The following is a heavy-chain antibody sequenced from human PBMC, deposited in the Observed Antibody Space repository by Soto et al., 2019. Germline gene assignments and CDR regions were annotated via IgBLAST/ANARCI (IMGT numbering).Heavy chain of an antibody. Sequence: SVKVSCKASGGTFSSYAISWVRQAPGQGLEWMGGIIPIFGTANYAQKFQGRVTITADESTSTAYMELSSLRSEDTAVYYCARESVVVPAAIGGGGGLYYGMDVWGQGTMVTVSS. CDR2: IIPIFGTA. D-gene: IGHD2-2*02. CDR3: ARESVVVPAAIGGGGGLYYGMDV. CDR1: GGTFSSYA. J-gene: IGHJ6*02. V-gene: IGHV1-69*13.